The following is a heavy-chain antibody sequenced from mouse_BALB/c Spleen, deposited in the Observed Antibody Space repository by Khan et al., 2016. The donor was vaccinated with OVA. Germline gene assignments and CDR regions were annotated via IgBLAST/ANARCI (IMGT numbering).Heavy chain of an antibody. CDR3: ARGRAY. CDR2: ISSSGRT. D-gene: IGHD3-3*01. Sequence: EVQLQESGPGLVKPSQSLSLTCTVTGYSITSDYAWNWIRRFPGNKLEWMGYISSSGRTNYTPSLKSRISITRDTSKNQFFLQLNSVTTEDTATYYCARGRAYWGQGTLVTVSA. CDR1: GYSITSDYA. J-gene: IGHJ3*01. V-gene: IGHV3-2*02.